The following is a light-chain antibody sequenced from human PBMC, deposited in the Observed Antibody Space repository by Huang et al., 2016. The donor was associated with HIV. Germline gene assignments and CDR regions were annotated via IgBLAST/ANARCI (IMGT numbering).Light chain of an antibody. J-gene: IGKJ2*01. Sequence: EIVLTQSPATLSLSPGERATLSCRASQSVSNYLAWYQQKPGQAPRLLIYDASNRATGIPARFSGSGSGTDFTLTSSSLEPEDSAVYYCQQRSNWPPVYTFGQGTKLEIK. CDR2: DAS. CDR1: QSVSNY. V-gene: IGKV3-11*01. CDR3: QQRSNWPPVYT.